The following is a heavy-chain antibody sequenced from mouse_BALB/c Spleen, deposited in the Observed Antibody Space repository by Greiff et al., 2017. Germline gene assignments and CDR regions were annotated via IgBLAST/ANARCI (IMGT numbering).Heavy chain of an antibody. CDR1: GFTFSSYA. D-gene: IGHD2-14*01. Sequence: EVQVVESGGGLVKPGGSLKLSCAASGFTFSSYAMSWVRQSPEKRLEWVAEISSGGSYTYYPDTVTGRFTISRDNAKNTLYLEMSSLRSEDTAMYYCARDGYDGYYYAMDYWGQGTSVTVSS. CDR3: ARDGYDGYYYAMDY. CDR2: ISSGGSYT. V-gene: IGHV5-9-4*01. J-gene: IGHJ4*01.